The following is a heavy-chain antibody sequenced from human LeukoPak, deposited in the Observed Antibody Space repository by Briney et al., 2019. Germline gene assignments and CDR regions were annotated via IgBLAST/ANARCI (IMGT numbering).Heavy chain of an antibody. CDR2: IYPGDSDT. CDR1: GYSFTNYW. J-gene: IGHJ4*02. V-gene: IGHV5-51*01. CDR3: ARRTYGSGSYYFDY. D-gene: IGHD3-10*01. Sequence: GESLKISCKASGYSFTNYWIGGVRQMHGKGLEWMGIIYPGDSDTRYSPSFQGQVTISADKSISTAYLQWSSLKASDTAMYYCARRTYGSGSYYFDYWGQGTLVTVSS.